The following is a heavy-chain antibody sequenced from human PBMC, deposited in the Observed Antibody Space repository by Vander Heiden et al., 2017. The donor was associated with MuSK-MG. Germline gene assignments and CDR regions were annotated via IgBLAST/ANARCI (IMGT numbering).Heavy chain of an antibody. CDR2: IFSNDEK. D-gene: IGHD3-3*01. V-gene: IGHV2-26*02. CDR1: GFSLSNARMG. J-gene: IGHJ4*02. CDR3: ARRGGWSGYLDY. Sequence: QVTLKESGPVLVKPTETLTLTCTVSGFSLSNARMGVSWIRQPPGKALEWLAHIFSNDEKADSTALKSRLTISNDTSKRKGVLTMTNMEPVDTATYYFARRGGWSGYLDYWGQGTMVTVYS.